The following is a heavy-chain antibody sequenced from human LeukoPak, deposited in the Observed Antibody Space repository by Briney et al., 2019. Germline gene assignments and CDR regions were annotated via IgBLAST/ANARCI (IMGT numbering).Heavy chain of an antibody. CDR3: ARDSIAPDDY. V-gene: IGHV3-7*01. CDR1: GFIFSSYW. Sequence: PGGSLRLSCVASGFIFSSYWMSWVRQAPGKGLEWVASIKQDGSEKYYVDSVKGRFTISRDNAKNSLYVQMNSLRAEDTAVYYCARDSIAPDDYWGQGTLVTVSS. D-gene: IGHD3-22*01. CDR2: IKQDGSEK. J-gene: IGHJ4*02.